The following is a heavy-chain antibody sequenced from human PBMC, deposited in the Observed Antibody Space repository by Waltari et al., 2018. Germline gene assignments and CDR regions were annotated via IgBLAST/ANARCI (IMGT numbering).Heavy chain of an antibody. D-gene: IGHD3-22*01. Sequence: EVQLVQSGAEVKKPGATVKIACTVSGYTFHDYYMHWVQQATGKGLEWMGLVDPEDGETIYAEKFQGRVTITADTSTDTAYMELSSLRSEDTAVYYCATGGYYDSSGYYALDYWGQGTLVTVSS. CDR1: GYTFHDYY. V-gene: IGHV1-69-2*01. CDR3: ATGGYYDSSGYYALDY. CDR2: VDPEDGET. J-gene: IGHJ4*02.